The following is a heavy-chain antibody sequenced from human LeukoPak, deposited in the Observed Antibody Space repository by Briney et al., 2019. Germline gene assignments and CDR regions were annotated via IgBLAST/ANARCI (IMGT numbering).Heavy chain of an antibody. CDR2: IRSKANSYAT. CDR3: TRPPIDFWSGYWDDAFDI. Sequence: GGSLRLSCAASGFTFSGSAMHWVRQASGKGLEWVGRIRSKANSYATAYAASVKGRFTISRDDSKNTAYLQMNSLKTEDTAVYYCTRPPIDFWSGYWDDAFDIWGQGTMVTVSS. D-gene: IGHD3-3*01. V-gene: IGHV3-73*01. J-gene: IGHJ3*02. CDR1: GFTFSGSA.